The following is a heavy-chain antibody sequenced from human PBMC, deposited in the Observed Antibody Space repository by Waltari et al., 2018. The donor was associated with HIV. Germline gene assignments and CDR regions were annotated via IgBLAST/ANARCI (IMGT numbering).Heavy chain of an antibody. J-gene: IGHJ4*02. D-gene: IGHD4-17*01. CDR2: INPNSGGT. V-gene: IGHV1-2*02. CDR1: GDTFTAYY. Sequence: QVQLVQSGAEVKKPGASVKVSCRASGDTFTAYYMHWVRQAPGQGLEWMGWINPNSGGTNYAQKCQGRVTMTRDTSISTANMELTRLRSDDTAVYYCAREPSLTTAYDYWGQGTLVTVSS. CDR3: AREPSLTTAYDY.